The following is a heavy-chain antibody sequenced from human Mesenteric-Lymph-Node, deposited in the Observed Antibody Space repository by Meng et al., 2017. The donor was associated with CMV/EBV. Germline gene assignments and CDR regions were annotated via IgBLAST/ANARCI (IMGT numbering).Heavy chain of an antibody. D-gene: IGHD5-24*01. CDR1: DSVSSNSAA. J-gene: IGHJ4*02. CDR2: TYYRSKWYN. Sequence: DSVSSNSAAWNWIRQSPARGLEWLGRTYYRSKWYNDYAVSVKSRITINPGTSKNQFSLQLNSVTPEDTAVYYCARDQEIEMATIIDYWGQGTLVTVSS. V-gene: IGHV6-1*01. CDR3: ARDQEIEMATIIDY.